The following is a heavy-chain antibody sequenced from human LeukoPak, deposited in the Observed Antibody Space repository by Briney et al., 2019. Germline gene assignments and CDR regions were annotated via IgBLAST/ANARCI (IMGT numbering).Heavy chain of an antibody. CDR3: ARGDYDSSGYYYDY. J-gene: IGHJ4*02. CDR1: GFTFSSYA. Sequence: PGGSLRLSCAASGFTFSSYAMSWVRQAPGKGLEWVSSISSSSKYIYYAESVKGRFTISRDNAKNSLYLQTNSLRAEDTAVYYCARGDYDSSGYYYDYWGQGILVTVSS. CDR2: ISSSSKYI. V-gene: IGHV3-21*01. D-gene: IGHD3-22*01.